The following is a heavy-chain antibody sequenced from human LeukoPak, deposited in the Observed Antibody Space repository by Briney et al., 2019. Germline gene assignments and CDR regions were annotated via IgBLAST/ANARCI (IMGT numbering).Heavy chain of an antibody. CDR2: IKQDGSEI. Sequence: GGSLRLSCAASGFPFSIYWMSWVRQAPGKGLEWVANIKQDGSEIYYVDSVKGRFTISRDNAKNSLYLQMNSLRAEDTAVYYCARVGFWSGYYTDNYYYMDVWGKGTTVTVSS. D-gene: IGHD3-3*01. V-gene: IGHV3-7*01. J-gene: IGHJ6*03. CDR3: ARVGFWSGYYTDNYYYMDV. CDR1: GFPFSIYW.